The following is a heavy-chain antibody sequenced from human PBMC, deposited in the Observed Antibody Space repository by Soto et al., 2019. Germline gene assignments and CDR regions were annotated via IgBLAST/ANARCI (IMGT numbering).Heavy chain of an antibody. CDR2: IYYSGST. CDR1: GFSISGYY. CDR3: ARGHGIFPYAD. J-gene: IGHJ4*02. V-gene: IGHV4-59*01. D-gene: IGHD2-2*01. Sequence: SSETLSLTCTVSGFSISGYYWNWIRQPPGKGLEWIGYIYYSGSTNYNPSLKSRVTISVDTSKNQFSLKLSSVTAADTAGDYCARGHGIFPYADWGQGTLVTVSS.